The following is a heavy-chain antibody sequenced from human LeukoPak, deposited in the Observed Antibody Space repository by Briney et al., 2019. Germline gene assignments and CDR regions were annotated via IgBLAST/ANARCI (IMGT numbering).Heavy chain of an antibody. J-gene: IGHJ4*02. CDR1: GIIFSNYW. CDR3: AKERPMGALDN. D-gene: IGHD1-26*01. CDR2: INRDGSST. V-gene: IGHV3-74*01. Sequence: PGGSLRLSCAASGIIFSNYWMHWVRQAPGKGLVWVSRINRDGSSTSYADSVRGRFTISRDNSKNTLYLQMNSLRAEDTAVYYCAKERPMGALDNWGQGTLVTVSS.